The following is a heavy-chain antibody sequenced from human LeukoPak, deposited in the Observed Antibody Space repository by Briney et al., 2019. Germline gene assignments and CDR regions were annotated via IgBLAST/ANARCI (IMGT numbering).Heavy chain of an antibody. Sequence: GESLKISCKGSGYSFTSHWIGWVRQMPGKGREWMGIIYPGDSDTRYSPSFQGQVTISADKSISTAYLQWSSLKASDTAMYYCARLGDFDSCWFDPWGQGTLVTVSS. CDR2: IYPGDSDT. V-gene: IGHV5-51*01. CDR1: GYSFTSHW. D-gene: IGHD3-3*01. J-gene: IGHJ5*02. CDR3: ARLGDFDSCWFDP.